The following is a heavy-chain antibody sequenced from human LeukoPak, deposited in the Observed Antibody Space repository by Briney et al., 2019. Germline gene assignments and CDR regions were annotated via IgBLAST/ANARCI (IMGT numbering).Heavy chain of an antibody. Sequence: ASVTVSCTASGYTFTSYYMHWVRQAPGQGLEWMEIINPSGGSTSYAQKFQGRVTMTRDTSTSTVYMELSSLRSEDTAVYYCARDLGPAPLDAFDIWGQGTMVTVSS. CDR2: INPSGGST. J-gene: IGHJ3*02. V-gene: IGHV1-46*01. D-gene: IGHD3-16*01. CDR3: ARDLGPAPLDAFDI. CDR1: GYTFTSYY.